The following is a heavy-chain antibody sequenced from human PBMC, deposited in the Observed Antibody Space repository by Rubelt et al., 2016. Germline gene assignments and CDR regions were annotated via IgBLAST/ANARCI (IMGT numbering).Heavy chain of an antibody. Sequence: QVQLHQWGAGLLKPSETLSLICAVYGGSFSDYYWSWIRQPPGKGLEWIGEINHSGNTNYNPSLKTRVTISVDPSKSQASLKLSSVTAADTAMYYCAAAFDYWGQGTLVTVSS. V-gene: IGHV4-34*01. CDR3: AAAFDY. CDR1: GGSFSDYY. J-gene: IGHJ4*02. D-gene: IGHD6-25*01. CDR2: INHSGNT.